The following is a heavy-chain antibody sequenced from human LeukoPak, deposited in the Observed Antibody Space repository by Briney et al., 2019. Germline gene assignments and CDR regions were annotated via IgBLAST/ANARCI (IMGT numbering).Heavy chain of an antibody. CDR3: ARDYSGIFDY. D-gene: IGHD3-10*01. V-gene: IGHV1-2*02. CDR1: GGTFSSYA. CDR2: INPNSGGT. J-gene: IGHJ4*02. Sequence: ASVKVSCKASGGTFSSYAISWVRQAPGQGLEWMGWINPNSGGTNYAQKFQGRVTMTRDTSISTAYMELSRLRSDDTAVYYCARDYSGIFDYWGQGTLVTVSS.